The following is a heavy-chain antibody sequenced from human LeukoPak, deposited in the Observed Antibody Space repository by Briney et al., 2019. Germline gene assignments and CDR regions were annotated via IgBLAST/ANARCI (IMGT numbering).Heavy chain of an antibody. D-gene: IGHD2-21*01. CDR2: IRYDGNEK. V-gene: IGHV3-30*02. CDR1: GFTFGSYG. Sequence: GGSLRLSCAASGFTFGSYGMHWVRQAPGRGLEWMTFIRYDGNEKFYSDSVKGRITVSRDNSKNTLYLQMSSLRPEDTAIYYCAKDGLSYCGGDCYSSDYYYYMDVWGKGTTVTVSS. CDR3: AKDGLSYCGGDCYSSDYYYYMDV. J-gene: IGHJ6*03.